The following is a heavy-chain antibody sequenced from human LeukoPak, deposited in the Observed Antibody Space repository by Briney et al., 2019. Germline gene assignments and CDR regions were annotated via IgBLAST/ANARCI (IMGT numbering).Heavy chain of an antibody. D-gene: IGHD2-15*01. V-gene: IGHV4-31*03. J-gene: IGHJ4*02. CDR1: GVSISGGGYY. Sequence: PSETLSLTCTVSGVSISGGGYYWSWIRQHPGKGLELIGYIYYSGSTYYNPSLKSRVTISVDTSKNQFSLKLSSVTAADTAVYYCARDLHCSGGSCYFLGFDYWGQGTLVTVSS. CDR3: ARDLHCSGGSCYFLGFDY. CDR2: IYYSGST.